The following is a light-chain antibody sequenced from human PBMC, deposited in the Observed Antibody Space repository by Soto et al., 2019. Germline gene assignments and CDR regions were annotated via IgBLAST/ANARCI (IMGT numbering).Light chain of an antibody. V-gene: IGLV2-23*02. CDR3: CSFAGSSYV. CDR1: RRDVGSYNL. CDR2: EVT. J-gene: IGLJ1*01. Sequence: SVLTPPAPLSGSPWQAIPISFPGTRRDVGSYNLVSWYQQHPGKAPKLMIYEVTRRPSGVSNRFSGSKSDNTASLTISGLQAEDEAEYYCCSFAGSSYVFGTGTKVTVL.